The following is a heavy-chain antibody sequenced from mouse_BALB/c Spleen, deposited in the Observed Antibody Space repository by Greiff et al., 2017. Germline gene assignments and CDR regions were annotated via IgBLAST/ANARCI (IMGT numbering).Heavy chain of an antibody. V-gene: IGHV3-8*02. CDR1: GDSITSGY. CDR2: ISYSGST. J-gene: IGHJ2*01. Sequence: EVKLQESGPSLVKPSQTLSLTCSVTGDSITSGYWNWIRKFPGNKLEYMGYISYSGSTYYNPSLKSRISITRDTSKNQYYLQLNSVTTEDTATYYCARYPYYRYDDYFDYWGQGTTLTVSS. D-gene: IGHD2-14*01. CDR3: ARYPYYRYDDYFDY.